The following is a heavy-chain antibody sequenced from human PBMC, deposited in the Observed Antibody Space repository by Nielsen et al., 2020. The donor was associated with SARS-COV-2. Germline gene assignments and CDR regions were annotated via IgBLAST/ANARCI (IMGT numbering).Heavy chain of an antibody. CDR3: ARVDYGDYHYYGMDV. V-gene: IGHV1-46*01. CDR2: INPSGGST. Sequence: ASVKVSCKASGYTFTSYYMHWVRQAPGQGLEWMGIINPSGGSTSYAQKFQGRVTMTRDTSTSTVYMELSSLRSEDTAVYYCARVDYGDYHYYGMDVWGQGTTVTVSS. J-gene: IGHJ6*02. CDR1: GYTFTSYY. D-gene: IGHD4-17*01.